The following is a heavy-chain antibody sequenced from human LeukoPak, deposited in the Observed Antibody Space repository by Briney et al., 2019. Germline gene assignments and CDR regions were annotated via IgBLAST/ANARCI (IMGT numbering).Heavy chain of an antibody. CDR2: INPKSGGT. V-gene: IGHV1-2*02. CDR3: ARDSFRAYYYDSSGYYLPGY. D-gene: IGHD3-22*01. Sequence: GASVKVSCKASGYTFTDYFMNWVRQAPGQGLEWMGWINPKSGGTVYAQKFQGRVTMTRDTSSSTAYMELSRLRFDDTVVYYCARDSFRAYYYDSSGYYLPGYWGQGTLVTVSS. CDR1: GYTFTDYF. J-gene: IGHJ4*02.